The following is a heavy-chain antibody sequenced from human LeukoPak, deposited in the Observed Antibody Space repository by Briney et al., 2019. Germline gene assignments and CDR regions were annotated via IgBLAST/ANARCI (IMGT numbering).Heavy chain of an antibody. CDR1: GFTFSNYA. CDR3: AKDLEAYYFDRSSFGGDF. D-gene: IGHD3-22*01. CDR2: ISGSGGST. Sequence: GGSLRLSCAASGFTFSNYAVSWVRQAPGKGLEWVSAISGSGGSTYYADSVKGRFSISRDNSKNSLYLQMNSLRAEDTAVYYCAKDLEAYYFDRSSFGGDFWGQGTLVTVSS. V-gene: IGHV3-23*01. J-gene: IGHJ4*02.